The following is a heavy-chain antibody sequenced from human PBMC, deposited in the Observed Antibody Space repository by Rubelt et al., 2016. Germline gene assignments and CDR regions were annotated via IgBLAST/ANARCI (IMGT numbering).Heavy chain of an antibody. J-gene: IGHJ6*02. D-gene: IGHD2-21*01. V-gene: IGHV3-23*01. CDR2: MCGSTSST. CDR3: ARGLAPDVYYYYGMDV. CDR1: GFTFSSYA. Sequence: EVQLLESGGGLVQPGESLRLSCAASGFTFSSYAMTWVRQAPGKGLEWVSVMCGSTSSTYYADSVKGRFTISRDNSKNTLYLQMNSLRAEDTAVYFCARGLAPDVYYYYGMDVWGQGTTVTVSS.